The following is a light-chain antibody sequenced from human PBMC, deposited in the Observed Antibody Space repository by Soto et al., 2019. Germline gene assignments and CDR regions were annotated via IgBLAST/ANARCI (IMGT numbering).Light chain of an antibody. CDR2: EVN. Sequence: QSVLTQPPSASGSPGQSVAISCTGTSSDVGGYNYVSWYQQHPGKAPKLMIYEVNKRPSGVPDRFSGSKSGNTASLTVSGLQAEDEAAYYCSSYADSDTLYVFGTGTKVTVL. CDR3: SSYADSDTLYV. V-gene: IGLV2-8*01. J-gene: IGLJ1*01. CDR1: SSDVGGYNY.